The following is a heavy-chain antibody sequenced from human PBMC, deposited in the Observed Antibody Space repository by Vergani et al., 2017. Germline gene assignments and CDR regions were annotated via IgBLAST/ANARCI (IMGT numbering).Heavy chain of an antibody. CDR3: AKDVGPGGFDY. Sequence: EVQLLESGGGLVQPGGSLRLSCAASGFTFSRYAMSWVRQAPGKGMERVSGISGSGGNTYYADSVKGRFTTARASFKNTLYLQMNSLRADDTSVYYCAKDVGPGGFDYWGQGTLVTVSS. D-gene: IGHD3-16*01. V-gene: IGHV3-23*01. J-gene: IGHJ4*02. CDR1: GFTFSRYA. CDR2: ISGSGGNT.